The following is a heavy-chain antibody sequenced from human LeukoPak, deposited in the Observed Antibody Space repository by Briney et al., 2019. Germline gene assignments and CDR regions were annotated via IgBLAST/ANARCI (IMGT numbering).Heavy chain of an antibody. V-gene: IGHV3-74*01. CDR1: GFTFKTYW. CDR2: SNSDGSST. CDR3: ARDLKGPVNDVFDM. J-gene: IGHJ3*02. D-gene: IGHD4-23*01. Sequence: GGSLRLSCAASGFTFKTYWMHWVRQAPGKGLVWVSHSNSDGSSTSYADSVRGRFTISRDNAKNTLYLQMNSLRAEDTAVYYCARDLKGPVNDVFDMRGQGTMVTVSS.